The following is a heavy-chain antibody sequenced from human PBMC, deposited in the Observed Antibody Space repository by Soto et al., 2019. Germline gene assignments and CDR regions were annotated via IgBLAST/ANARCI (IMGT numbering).Heavy chain of an antibody. V-gene: IGHV1-2*02. CDR2: INPNSGGT. Sequence: QVQLVQSGAEVKKPGSSVKVSCKASGGTFSSYAISWVRQAPGQGLEWMGWINPNSGGTNYAQKFQGRVTMTRDTSISTAYMELSRLRSDDTAVYYCARENIYSSSPPYYYYGMDVWGQGTTVTVSS. CDR1: GGTFSSYA. CDR3: ARENIYSSSPPYYYYGMDV. J-gene: IGHJ6*02. D-gene: IGHD6-6*01.